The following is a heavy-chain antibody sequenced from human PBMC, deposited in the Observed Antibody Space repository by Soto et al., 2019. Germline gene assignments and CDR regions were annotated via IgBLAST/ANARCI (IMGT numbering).Heavy chain of an antibody. J-gene: IGHJ5*02. CDR1: GFTFSSYG. V-gene: IGHV3-30*18. Sequence: QVQLVESGGGVVQPGRSLRLSCAASGFTFSSYGMHWVRQAPGKGLEWVAVISYDGSNKYYADSVKGRFTISRDNSKNTLYLQMNSLRAEDTAVYYCAKSRGWAVAGKGPPWFDPWGQGTLFTVSS. CDR2: ISYDGSNK. D-gene: IGHD6-19*01. CDR3: AKSRGWAVAGKGPPWFDP.